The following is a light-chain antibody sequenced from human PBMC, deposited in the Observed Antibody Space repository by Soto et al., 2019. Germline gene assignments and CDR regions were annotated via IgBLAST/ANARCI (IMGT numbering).Light chain of an antibody. CDR1: QSISSW. V-gene: IGKV1-5*03. Sequence: DIQMTQYPSTLSASVGDRVTITWRASQSISSWLAWYKQKPGKAPKLLIYKASSLESGVPSSLSGSGSGTEFTLTISSMKPDDFATYYCQQYNSYWTFGQGTKVDIK. J-gene: IGKJ1*01. CDR2: KAS. CDR3: QQYNSYWT.